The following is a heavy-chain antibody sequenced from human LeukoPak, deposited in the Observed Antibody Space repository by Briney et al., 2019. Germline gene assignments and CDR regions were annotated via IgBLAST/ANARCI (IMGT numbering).Heavy chain of an antibody. CDR3: AREGEGATRGVDC. V-gene: IGHV3-48*01. J-gene: IGHJ4*02. CDR2: ISISSGSI. D-gene: IGHD1-26*01. Sequence: GGSLRLSCAASGFSFSSYSMHWVRQAPGKGLECISYISISSGSIYYSDSVKGRFTISRDNAKNSLYLQMNSLRAEDTAVYYCAREGEGATRGVDCWGQGTLVTVSS. CDR1: GFSFSSYS.